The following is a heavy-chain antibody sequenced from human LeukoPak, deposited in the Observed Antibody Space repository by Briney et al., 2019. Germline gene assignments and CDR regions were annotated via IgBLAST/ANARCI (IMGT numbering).Heavy chain of an antibody. Sequence: SVKVSCKASGGTFSSYAISWVRQAPGQGLEWMGRIIPIFGTANYAQKFQGRVTITTDESTSTAYMELSSLRSEDTAVYYCAADSSSSGPWFDYWGQGTLVTVSS. J-gene: IGHJ4*02. V-gene: IGHV1-69*05. CDR2: IIPIFGTA. CDR3: AADSSSSGPWFDY. D-gene: IGHD6-13*01. CDR1: GGTFSSYA.